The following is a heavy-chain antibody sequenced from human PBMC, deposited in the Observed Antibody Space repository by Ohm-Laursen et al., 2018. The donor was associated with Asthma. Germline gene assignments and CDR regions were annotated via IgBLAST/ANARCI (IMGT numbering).Heavy chain of an antibody. J-gene: IGHJ4*02. D-gene: IGHD5-18*01. Sequence: GTLSLTWSVSGGPITNHYWTWIRQPPGKGLEWLGFIDYSGTTNYNASLKSRVTISLDTSKNQFSLNLYSVTAADTAVYYCARDHSYGHFDFWGQGTLVTVSS. V-gene: IGHV4-59*11. CDR2: IDYSGTT. CDR3: ARDHSYGHFDF. CDR1: GGPITNHY.